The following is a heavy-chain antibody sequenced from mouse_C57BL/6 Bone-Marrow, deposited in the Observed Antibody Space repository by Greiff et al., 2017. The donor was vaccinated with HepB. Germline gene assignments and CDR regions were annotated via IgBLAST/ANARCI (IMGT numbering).Heavy chain of an antibody. CDR2: IYPGSGST. Sequence: QVQLKQPGAELVKPGASVKMSCKASGYTFTSYGITWVKQRPGQGLEWIGDIYPGSGSTNYNEKFKSKATLTVDTSSSTAYMQLSSLTSEDSAVYYCARGRSFYGNSAWFAYWGQGTLVTVSA. D-gene: IGHD2-1*01. V-gene: IGHV1-55*01. CDR1: GYTFTSYG. CDR3: ARGRSFYGNSAWFAY. J-gene: IGHJ3*01.